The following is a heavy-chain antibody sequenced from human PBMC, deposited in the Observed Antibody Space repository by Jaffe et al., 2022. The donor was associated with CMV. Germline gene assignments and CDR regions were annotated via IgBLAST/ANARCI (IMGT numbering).Heavy chain of an antibody. V-gene: IGHV3-74*01. CDR1: GFTFSSYW. J-gene: IGHJ6*02. Sequence: EVQLVESGGGLVQPGGSLRLSCAASGFTFSSYWMYWVRQAPGKGLVWVSRILGDGSSTSYADSVKGRFTISRDNAKNTLYLQMNTLRAEDTAIYYCARDIQEGYYFYGLDVWGQGTTVTVSS. CDR2: ILGDGSST. CDR3: ARDIQEGYYFYGLDV. D-gene: IGHD3-16*01.